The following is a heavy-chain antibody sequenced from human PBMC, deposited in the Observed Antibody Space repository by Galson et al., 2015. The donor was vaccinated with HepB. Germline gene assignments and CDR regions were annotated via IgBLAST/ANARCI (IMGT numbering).Heavy chain of an antibody. CDR2: IDQDGSEK. CDR1: GFTFSTYW. Sequence: SLRLSCAASGFTFSTYWMTWVRQAPGKGLEWVANIDQDGSEKYYADSVKGRFTISRDNSKNTLYLQMSSLRAEDTAVYYCVKEMTSRWSAGYWGQGTLVTVSS. V-gene: IGHV3-7*01. CDR3: VKEMTSRWSAGY. J-gene: IGHJ4*02. D-gene: IGHD6-13*01.